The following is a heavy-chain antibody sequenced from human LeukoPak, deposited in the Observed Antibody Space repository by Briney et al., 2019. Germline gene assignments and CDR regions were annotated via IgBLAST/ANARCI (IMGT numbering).Heavy chain of an antibody. CDR2: KNTITGNP. CDR1: GDTNTNFA. CDR3: TRDQDFRSGRYRRDFDY. D-gene: IGHD3-3*01. J-gene: IGHJ4*02. Sequence: ASEKVSCKASGDTNTNFAINGVRRATGQWPEWMGWKNTITGNPPYAQALAGRLVFSLDTSVSTAYLQISSLEAEDTAVYYCTRDQDFRSGRYRRDFDYWGQGTLVTVSS. V-gene: IGHV7-4-1*02.